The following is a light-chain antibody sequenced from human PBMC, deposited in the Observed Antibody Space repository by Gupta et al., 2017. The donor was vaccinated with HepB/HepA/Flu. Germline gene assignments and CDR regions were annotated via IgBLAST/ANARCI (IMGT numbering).Light chain of an antibody. J-gene: IGKJ2*01. V-gene: IGKV2-24*01. CDR3: MQASQFPYT. CDR2: KSS. CDR1: QSLVY. Sequence: DIVLTQTPLSSPVTLGQPASISCRSSQSLVYLSWLQQRPGQPPRLLFYKSSNRFSGVTDRFSGSGAGTDVTLKIDRVEAEDVAVYYCMQASQFPYTFGQGTKLEIK.